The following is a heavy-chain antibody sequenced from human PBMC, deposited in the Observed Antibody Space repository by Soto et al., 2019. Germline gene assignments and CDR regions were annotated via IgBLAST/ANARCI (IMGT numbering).Heavy chain of an antibody. Sequence: LSLTCSVSGYLVNSGYYWGWVRQTPGKGLEWLGSIDYSGRTYKNPSLKSRVSASVDLSKNQFSLNLRSVTAADTAVYFCARDLRSGYDSNYCDYRGQRSLVTVSS. D-gene: IGHD3-22*01. J-gene: IGHJ4*02. CDR1: GYLVNSGYY. CDR3: ARDLRSGYDSNYCDY. CDR2: IDYSGRT. V-gene: IGHV4-38-2*02.